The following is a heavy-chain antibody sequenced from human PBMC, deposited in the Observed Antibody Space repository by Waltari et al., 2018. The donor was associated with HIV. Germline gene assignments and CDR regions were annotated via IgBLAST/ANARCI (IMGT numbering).Heavy chain of an antibody. CDR3: ARQQLGSGALDL. V-gene: IGHV3-21*02. CDR1: GLTFRTDP. Sequence: DVQLVASGGGLVKPGGSLRLSCTASGLTFRTDPMNWVRQAPGKGLELVSSISSGTSYIYYADSVTGRFTVSRDNAKNSLFLQMNSLRADDTAVYYCARQQLGSGALDLWGQGTLVTVSS. CDR2: ISSGTSYI. D-gene: IGHD3-10*02. J-gene: IGHJ4*02.